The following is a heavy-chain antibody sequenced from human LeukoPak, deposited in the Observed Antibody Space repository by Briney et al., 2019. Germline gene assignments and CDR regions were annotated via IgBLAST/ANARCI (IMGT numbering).Heavy chain of an antibody. CDR3: AKASWEGVTTTYFDY. CDR1: GFTFSSYA. CDR2: ISGSGGVT. V-gene: IGHV3-23*01. D-gene: IGHD1-26*01. Sequence: TGGSLRLSCAASGFTFSSYAMSWVRQAPGKGLEWVSAISGSGGVTYYADSVKGRFTISRDNSKNTLYLQMNSLRGDDTAIYYCAKASWEGVTTTYFDYWGQGTLVPVSS. J-gene: IGHJ4*02.